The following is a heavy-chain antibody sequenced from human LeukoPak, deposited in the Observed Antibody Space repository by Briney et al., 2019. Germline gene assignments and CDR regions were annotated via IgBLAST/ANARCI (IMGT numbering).Heavy chain of an antibody. D-gene: IGHD6-19*01. Sequence: KPGGSLRLSCAASGFRFPDDWMNWVRPAPGQGVEWAGRIKSKSNAGTTDYGDPVKGRFTISRDDSNNTLYLQMDRLKTENTAVYFCTTWGSSGWGWYFDLWGRGALVTVSS. CDR1: GFRFPDDW. CDR3: TTWGSSGWGWYFDL. V-gene: IGHV3-15*07. CDR2: IKSKSNAGTT. J-gene: IGHJ2*01.